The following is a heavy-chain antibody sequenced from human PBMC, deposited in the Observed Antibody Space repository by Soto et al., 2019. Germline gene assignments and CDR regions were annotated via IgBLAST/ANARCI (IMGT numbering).Heavy chain of an antibody. V-gene: IGHV4-59*01. Sequence: SETLSLTCTVSGGSISSYYWSWIRQPPGKGLEWIGYIYYSGSTNYNPSLKSRVTISVDTSKNQFSLKLSSVTAADTAVYYCARDSFTMVRGVSYGMDVWGQGTTVTVSS. J-gene: IGHJ6*02. D-gene: IGHD3-10*01. CDR1: GGSISSYY. CDR3: ARDSFTMVRGVSYGMDV. CDR2: IYYSGST.